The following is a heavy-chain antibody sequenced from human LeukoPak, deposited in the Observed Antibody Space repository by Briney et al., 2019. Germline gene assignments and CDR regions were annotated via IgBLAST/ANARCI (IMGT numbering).Heavy chain of an antibody. Sequence: GGSLRLSCAASGFTVSSNYMSWVRQAPGKGLEWVSVIYSGGSTYYADSAKGRFTISRDNSKNTLYLQMNSLRAEDTAVYYCARELGSGSFDYWGQGTLVTVSS. CDR2: IYSGGST. V-gene: IGHV3-53*01. J-gene: IGHJ4*02. CDR1: GFTVSSNY. D-gene: IGHD6-19*01. CDR3: ARELGSGSFDY.